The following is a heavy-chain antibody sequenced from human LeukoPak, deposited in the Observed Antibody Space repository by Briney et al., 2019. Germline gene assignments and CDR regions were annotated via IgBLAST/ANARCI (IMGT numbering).Heavy chain of an antibody. CDR2: IIPIFGIA. J-gene: IGHJ6*02. D-gene: IGHD6-19*01. CDR3: ARSIAVAGNRHHGMDV. V-gene: IGHV1-69*04. CDR1: GGTFSSYA. Sequence: GSSVKVSCKASGGTFSSYASSWVRQAPGQGLDWMGRIIPIFGIANYAQKFQGRVTITADKSTSTAYMELSSLRSEDTAVYYCARSIAVAGNRHHGMDVWGQGTTVTVSS.